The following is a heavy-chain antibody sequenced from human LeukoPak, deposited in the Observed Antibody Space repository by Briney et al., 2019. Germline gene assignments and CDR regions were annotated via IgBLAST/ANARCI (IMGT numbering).Heavy chain of an antibody. D-gene: IGHD6-6*01. V-gene: IGHV3-23*01. J-gene: IGHJ4*02. CDR1: GFTFSSYA. CDR2: ISGSVGST. Sequence: GGSLRLSCAASGFTFSSYAMSWVRQAPGKGLEWVSAISGSVGSTYYADSLKGRFTTPRDTSKNTLYLRMNRLRAEDTAVYYCAKRAEYSSSPRFDFWGKGTLVTVSS. CDR3: AKRAEYSSSPRFDF.